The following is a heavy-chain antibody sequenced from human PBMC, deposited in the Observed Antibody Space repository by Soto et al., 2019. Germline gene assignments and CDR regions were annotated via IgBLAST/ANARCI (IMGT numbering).Heavy chain of an antibody. CDR1: GITFSSYA. Sequence: QPGGSLRLSCAASGITFSSYAMSGVRQAPGKGLEWVSAISGSGGSTYYADSVKGRLTISRDNSKNTLFLQMNSLRDEDTAVYYCAKDGPYSSGWAPDYWGQGTLVTVSS. J-gene: IGHJ4*02. D-gene: IGHD6-19*01. CDR3: AKDGPYSSGWAPDY. V-gene: IGHV3-23*01. CDR2: ISGSGGST.